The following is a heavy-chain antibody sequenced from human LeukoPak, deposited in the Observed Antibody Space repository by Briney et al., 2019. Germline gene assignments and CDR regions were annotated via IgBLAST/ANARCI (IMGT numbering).Heavy chain of an antibody. V-gene: IGHV1-69*13. CDR1: GGTFSSYA. CDR2: IIPIFGIA. D-gene: IGHD2-2*01. CDR3: ARVVNQLLWGGPFDY. J-gene: IGHJ4*02. Sequence: SVKVSCKASGGTFSSYAISWVRQAPGQGLEWMGRIIPIFGIANYAQKFQGRVTITADESTSTAYMELSSLRSEDTAVYYCARVVNQLLWGGPFDYWGQGTLVTVSS.